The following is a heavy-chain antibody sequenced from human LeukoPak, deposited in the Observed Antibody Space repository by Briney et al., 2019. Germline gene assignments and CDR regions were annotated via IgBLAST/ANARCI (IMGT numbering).Heavy chain of an antibody. CDR2: ISGSGGST. CDR3: AKDHRIAVASDSYYYYYMDV. CDR1: GFTFSSYW. J-gene: IGHJ6*03. Sequence: PGGSLRLSCAASGFTFSSYWMSWVRQAPGKGLEWVSAISGSGGSTYYADSVKGRFTISRDNSKNTLYLQMNSLRAEDTAVYYCAKDHRIAVASDSYYYYYMDVWGKGTTVTVSS. V-gene: IGHV3-23*01. D-gene: IGHD6-19*01.